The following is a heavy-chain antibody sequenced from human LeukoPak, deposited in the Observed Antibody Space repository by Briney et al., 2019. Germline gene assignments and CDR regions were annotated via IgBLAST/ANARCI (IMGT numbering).Heavy chain of an antibody. CDR1: GFTFNSYT. Sequence: GGSLRLSCAGSGFTFNSYTMSWVRQAPGKGLEWVSSVTGSTGATYYADSVKGRFTISRDNSKNTLYLQMNSLRAEDTAIYYCAKELDYDSSGYYMDYWGQGTLVTVSS. J-gene: IGHJ4*02. CDR3: AKELDYDSSGYYMDY. D-gene: IGHD3-22*01. CDR2: VTGSTGAT. V-gene: IGHV3-23*01.